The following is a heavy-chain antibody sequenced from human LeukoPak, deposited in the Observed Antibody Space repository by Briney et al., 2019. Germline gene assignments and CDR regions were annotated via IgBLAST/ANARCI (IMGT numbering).Heavy chain of an antibody. Sequence: GGSLRLSCAASGFTFDDYAMHWVRQAPGKGLEWVSGISWNSGSIGYADSVKGRFTISRDNAKNSLYLQMNSLRAEDTALYYCAKSSDYGMDVWGQGTTVTVSS. CDR3: AKSSDYGMDV. CDR2: ISWNSGSI. V-gene: IGHV3-9*01. J-gene: IGHJ6*02. CDR1: GFTFDDYA. D-gene: IGHD6-19*01.